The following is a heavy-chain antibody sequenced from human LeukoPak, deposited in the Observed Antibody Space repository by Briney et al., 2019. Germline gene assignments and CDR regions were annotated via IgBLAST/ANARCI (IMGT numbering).Heavy chain of an antibody. Sequence: PGGSLRLSCAASGFTFSSYNMNWVRQAPGKGLEWVSSISTSSSNIYYADSVKGRFTISRDNAKNSLFLQVNSLSAEYTAVYYCARDGGVGCDSGQTNFSSSSSGMNVWGQGTTVAVSS. V-gene: IGHV3-21*01. CDR2: ISTSSSNI. D-gene: IGHD2-15*01. CDR1: GFTFSSYN. CDR3: ARDGGVGCDSGQTNFSSSSSGMNV. J-gene: IGHJ6*02.